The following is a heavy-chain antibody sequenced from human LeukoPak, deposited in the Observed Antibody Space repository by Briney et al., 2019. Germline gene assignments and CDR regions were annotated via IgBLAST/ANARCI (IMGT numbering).Heavy chain of an antibody. D-gene: IGHD5-18*01. CDR2: INPNSGGT. J-gene: IGHJ4*02. V-gene: IGHV1-2*02. Sequence: ASVKVSCKASGYTFTGYYMHWVRQAPGQGLEWMGWINPNSGGTNYAQKFQGRVTMTRDTSISTAYMELSRLRSDDTAVYYCALGVRGSYGPRGLDYWGQGTLVTVSS. CDR1: GYTFTGYY. CDR3: ALGVRGSYGPRGLDY.